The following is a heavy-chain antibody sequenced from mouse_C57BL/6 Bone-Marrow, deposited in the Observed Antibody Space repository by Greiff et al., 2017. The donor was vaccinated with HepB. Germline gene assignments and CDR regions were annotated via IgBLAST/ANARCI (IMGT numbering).Heavy chain of an antibody. D-gene: IGHD1-1*01. Sequence: EVKLLESGGGLVKPGGSLKLSCAASGFTFSDYGMHWVRQAPEKGLEWVAYISSGSSTSYYADTVKGRFTISRDNAKNPLFLQRTSLRSEDTAMYYCARHGSSSVAYWGQGTLVTVSA. CDR2: ISSGSSTS. J-gene: IGHJ3*01. CDR3: ARHGSSSVAY. V-gene: IGHV5-17*01. CDR1: GFTFSDYG.